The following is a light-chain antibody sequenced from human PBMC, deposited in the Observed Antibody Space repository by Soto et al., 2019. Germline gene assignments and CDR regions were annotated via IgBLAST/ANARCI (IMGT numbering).Light chain of an antibody. CDR1: SSDVGSYNL. CDR2: EVS. V-gene: IGLV2-23*02. CDR3: CSYAGSSTRV. Sequence: QSVLTQPASVSGSPGQSITISCTGTSSDVGSYNLVSWYQQHPGKAPKLMIYEVSKRPSGVSNRFSGSKSGNTASLTISGLQAEDEADYYCCSYAGSSTRVLGGGTKLTVL. J-gene: IGLJ2*01.